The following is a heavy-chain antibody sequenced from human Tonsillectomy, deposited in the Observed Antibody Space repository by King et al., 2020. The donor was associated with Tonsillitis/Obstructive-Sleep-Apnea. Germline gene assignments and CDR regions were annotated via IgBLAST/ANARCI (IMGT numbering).Heavy chain of an antibody. CDR1: GHSIRSSTYY. CDR3: ARHVRDGYGPNFDY. Sequence: LQLQESGPGLVKPSETLSLTCTVSGHSIRSSTYYWGWIRQPPGQGLEWIATVYYTGSTYYNPSLKSRVTISVDTSKNQFSLKLTSVTAADTAVYYCARHVRDGYGPNFDYWGQGTLVTVSS. V-gene: IGHV4-39*01. D-gene: IGHD5-24*01. CDR2: VYYTGST. J-gene: IGHJ4*02.